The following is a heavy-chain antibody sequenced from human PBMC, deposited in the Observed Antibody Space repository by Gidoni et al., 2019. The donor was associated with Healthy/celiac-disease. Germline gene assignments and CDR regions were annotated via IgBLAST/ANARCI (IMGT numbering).Heavy chain of an antibody. CDR2: IIPIFGTA. V-gene: IGHV1-69*01. D-gene: IGHD2-21*02. J-gene: IGHJ6*02. CDR3: ARDAAYCGGDCYPSPDYYYYGMDV. CDR1: GGTFSSYA. Sequence: QVQLVQSGAEVKKPGSSVKVSCKASGGTFSSYAISWVRQAPGQGLEWMGGIIPIFGTANYAQKFQGRVTITADESTSTAYMELSSLRSEDTAVYYCARDAAYCGGDCYPSPDYYYYGMDVWGQGTTVTVSS.